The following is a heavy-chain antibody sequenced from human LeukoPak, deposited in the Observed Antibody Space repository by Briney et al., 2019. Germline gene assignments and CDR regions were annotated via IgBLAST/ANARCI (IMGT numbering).Heavy chain of an antibody. CDR2: IKLDGSEK. D-gene: IGHD3/OR15-3a*01. CDR1: GFSFGKYW. J-gene: IGHJ4*02. Sequence: GGSLRLSCVASGFSFGKYWMSWVRQAPGKGLEWVANIKLDGSEKNYVDSVKGRFTTSRDNTKNSLYLQMNSLRAEDTAVFYCARDQYDTWSRRGNFDSWGQGTLVIVSS. V-gene: IGHV3-7*03. CDR3: ARDQYDTWSRRGNFDS.